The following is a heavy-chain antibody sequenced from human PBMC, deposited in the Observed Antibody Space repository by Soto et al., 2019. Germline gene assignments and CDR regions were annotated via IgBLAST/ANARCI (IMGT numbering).Heavy chain of an antibody. CDR2: IWYDGSNK. J-gene: IGHJ4*02. Sequence: QVQLVESGGGVVQPGRSLRLSCAASGFTFSSYGMHWVRQAPGKGLEWVAVIWYDGSNKYYADSVKSRFTISRDNSKNTLYLQMNSLRAEDTAVYYCARDLARITMVRGVTAGTDYWGQGTLVTVSS. CDR1: GFTFSSYG. D-gene: IGHD3-10*01. V-gene: IGHV3-33*01. CDR3: ARDLARITMVRGVTAGTDY.